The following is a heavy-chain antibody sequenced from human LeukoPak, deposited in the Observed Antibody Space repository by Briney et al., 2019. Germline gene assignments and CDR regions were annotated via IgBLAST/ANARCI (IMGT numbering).Heavy chain of an antibody. CDR1: GGSIRSNSYY. CDR2: IYYSGST. Sequence: SETLSLTCTISGGSIRSNSYYWGWIRQPPGKGLEWIGYIYYSGSTNYNPSLKGRVTISVDTSKNQFSLKLSSVTAADTAVYYCARRTAAGNYFDYWGQGTLVTVSS. V-gene: IGHV4-61*05. D-gene: IGHD6-13*01. CDR3: ARRTAAGNYFDY. J-gene: IGHJ4*02.